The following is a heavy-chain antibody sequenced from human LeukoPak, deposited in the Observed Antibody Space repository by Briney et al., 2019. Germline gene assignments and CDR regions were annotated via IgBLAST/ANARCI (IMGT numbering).Heavy chain of an antibody. V-gene: IGHV3-7*01. D-gene: IGHD3-16*01. CDR1: GFTFSMYW. CDR2: IKVDGSEI. CDR3: TRDRRGPRLYEREI. J-gene: IGHJ6*02. Sequence: GGSLRLSCAASGFTFSMYWMSWVRQAPGKGPEWVANIKVDGSEIYYVDSVKGRFTISRDNAKNSLYLQMNSLRAEDTAVYYCTRDRRGPRLYEREIWGQGTTVTVP.